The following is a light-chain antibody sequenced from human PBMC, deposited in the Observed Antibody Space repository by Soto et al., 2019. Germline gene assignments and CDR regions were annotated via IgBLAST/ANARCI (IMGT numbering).Light chain of an antibody. V-gene: IGKV3D-15*01. Sequence: EIVMTQSPATLSVSPGETATLSCRASQSISSDLAWYQQKHGQAPRLVIYGASNRATGIPARFSGSGSGTDFTLTISRLEPEDFAVYYCQQYDSSPYTFGQGTKLEIK. CDR2: GAS. CDR3: QQYDSSPYT. CDR1: QSISSD. J-gene: IGKJ2*01.